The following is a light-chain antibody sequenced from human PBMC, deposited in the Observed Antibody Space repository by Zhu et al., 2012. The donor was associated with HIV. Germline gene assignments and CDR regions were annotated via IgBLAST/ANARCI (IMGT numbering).Light chain of an antibody. CDR3: QHYGGSPSWT. Sequence: IVLTQSPATLSLSPGERATLSCGASQSVSGTYLAWFQQKPGQAPRLLIYGAFSRATGIPDRFSGSGSGTDFTLTISRLEPKDFAVYYCQHYGGSPSWTFGQGTKVEIK. V-gene: IGKV3-20*01. CDR1: QSVSGTY. CDR2: GAF. J-gene: IGKJ1*01.